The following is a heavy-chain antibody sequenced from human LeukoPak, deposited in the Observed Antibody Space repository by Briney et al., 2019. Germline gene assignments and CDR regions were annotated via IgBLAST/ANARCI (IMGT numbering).Heavy chain of an antibody. J-gene: IGHJ5*02. D-gene: IGHD1-26*01. Sequence: SETLSLTCTVYGGSFSGSYWSWIRQPPGKGLEWIGEINHSGSTNYNPSLKSRVTISVDTSKNQFSLKLSSVTAADTAVYYCARRGMLPRVWFDPWGQGTLVTVSS. CDR1: GGSFSGSY. V-gene: IGHV4-34*01. CDR2: INHSGST. CDR3: ARRGMLPRVWFDP.